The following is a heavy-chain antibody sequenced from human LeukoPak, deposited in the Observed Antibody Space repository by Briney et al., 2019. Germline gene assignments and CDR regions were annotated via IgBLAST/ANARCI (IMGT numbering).Heavy chain of an antibody. J-gene: IGHJ4*02. CDR3: AREGIRIAAAGTIDY. Sequence: ASVKVSCTASGYTFTGYYMHWVRQAPGQGLEWMGWINPNSGGTNYAQKFQGRVTMTRDTSISTAYMELSRLRSDDTAMYYCAREGIRIAAAGTIDYWGQGTLVTVSS. CDR1: GYTFTGYY. CDR2: INPNSGGT. D-gene: IGHD6-13*01. V-gene: IGHV1-2*02.